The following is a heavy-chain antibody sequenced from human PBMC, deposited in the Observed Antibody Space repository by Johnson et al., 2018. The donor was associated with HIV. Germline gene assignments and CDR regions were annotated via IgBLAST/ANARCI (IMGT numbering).Heavy chain of an antibody. D-gene: IGHD3-22*01. Sequence: VQLVESGGGLVQPGGSLRLSCAASGFTFSSYAMSWVRQAPGKGLEWVSAIIGSGGSTYYADSVKGRFTISRDNSKNTRYLQMNSLRAEDTAVYYCAKDRGITMIVVAYDAFDIWGQGTMVTVSS. J-gene: IGHJ3*02. CDR2: IIGSGGST. V-gene: IGHV3-23*04. CDR1: GFTFSSYA. CDR3: AKDRGITMIVVAYDAFDI.